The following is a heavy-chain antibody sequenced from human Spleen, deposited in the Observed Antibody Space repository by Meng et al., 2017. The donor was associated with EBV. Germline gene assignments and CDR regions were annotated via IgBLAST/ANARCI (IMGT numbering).Heavy chain of an antibody. D-gene: IGHD1-26*01. Sequence: LVVAGGGFVQPWGSLRLSCAASGFPFSSYVRSWVRQAPGKGLEWVSTVTVNGGYAYYADSVKGRFTNSRDNSKNMLYLQMNSLRAEDTAVYYCAKLVGATPVDYWGQGTLVTVSS. CDR1: GFPFSSYV. CDR2: VTVNGGYA. V-gene: IGHV3-23*04. CDR3: AKLVGATPVDY. J-gene: IGHJ4*02.